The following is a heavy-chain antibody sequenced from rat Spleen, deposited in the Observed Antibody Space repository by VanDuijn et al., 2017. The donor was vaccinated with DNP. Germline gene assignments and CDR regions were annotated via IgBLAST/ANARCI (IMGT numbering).Heavy chain of an antibody. D-gene: IGHD1-11*01. CDR3: ARDQNYGSLSGAMDA. V-gene: IGHV2-32*01. J-gene: IGHJ4*01. CDR2: IWSDGET. Sequence: QVQLRESGPGLVQPSQTLSLACTVSGFSLTNHHVHWVRQPSGKGLEWMGVIWSDGETAYNSALKSRLSINRDTSENQVLLEMNNLQTEDIATYYCARDQNYGSLSGAMDAWGQGTSVTVSS. CDR1: GFSLTNHH.